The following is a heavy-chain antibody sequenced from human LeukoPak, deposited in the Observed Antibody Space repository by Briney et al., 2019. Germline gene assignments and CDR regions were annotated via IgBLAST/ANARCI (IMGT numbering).Heavy chain of an antibody. Sequence: GGSLRLSCAASGFTFSSYSMNWVRQAPGKGLEWVSYISSSSSTIYYADSVKGRFTISKDDSENTLYLQMNSLSAEDTAVYYCAGSYSYYFDYWGQGTLVTVSS. V-gene: IGHV3-48*01. CDR3: AGSYSYYFDY. CDR1: GFTFSSYS. D-gene: IGHD3-10*01. CDR2: ISSSSSTI. J-gene: IGHJ4*02.